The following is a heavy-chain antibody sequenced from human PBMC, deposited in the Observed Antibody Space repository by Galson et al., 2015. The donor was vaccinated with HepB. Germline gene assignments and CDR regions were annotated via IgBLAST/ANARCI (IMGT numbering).Heavy chain of an antibody. D-gene: IGHD3-3*01. CDR3: AKDRSGDFWRGYYDAFDI. V-gene: IGHV3-30*18. Sequence: SLRLSCAASGFTFSIYGMHWVRQAPGKGLGWVAVISYDGSNKYYADSVKGRFTISRDNSKNTLYLQMNSLRAEDTAVYYCAKDRSGDFWRGYYDAFDIWGQGTMVTVSS. CDR2: ISYDGSNK. J-gene: IGHJ3*02. CDR1: GFTFSIYG.